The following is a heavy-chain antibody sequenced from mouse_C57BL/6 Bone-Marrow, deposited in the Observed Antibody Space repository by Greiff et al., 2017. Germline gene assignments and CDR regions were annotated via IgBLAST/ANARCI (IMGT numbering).Heavy chain of an antibody. CDR2: INPSNGGT. J-gene: IGHJ1*03. V-gene: IGHV1-53*01. D-gene: IGHD1-2*01. Sequence: QVQLQQPGTELVKPGASVKLSCKASGYTFTSYWMHWVKQRPGQGLEWIGNINPSNGGTNYNQKFKSKATLTVDPSSSTASMQLSSLTSEDSAVYCCARRLRLYWYFDVWGTGTTVTVSS. CDR1: GYTFTSYW. CDR3: ARRLRLYWYFDV.